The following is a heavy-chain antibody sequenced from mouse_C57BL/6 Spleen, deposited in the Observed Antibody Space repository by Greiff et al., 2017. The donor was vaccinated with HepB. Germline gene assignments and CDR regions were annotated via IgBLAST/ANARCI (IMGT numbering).Heavy chain of an antibody. CDR3: ARGDGYGAWFAY. Sequence: EVHLVESGPGMVKPSQSLSLTCTVTGYSITSGYDWHWIRHFPGNKLEWMGYISYSGSTNYNPSLKSRISITHDTSKNHFFLKLNSVTTEDTATYYCARGDGYGAWFAYWGQGTLVTVSA. J-gene: IGHJ3*01. CDR1: GYSITSGYD. D-gene: IGHD2-2*01. V-gene: IGHV3-1*01. CDR2: ISYSGST.